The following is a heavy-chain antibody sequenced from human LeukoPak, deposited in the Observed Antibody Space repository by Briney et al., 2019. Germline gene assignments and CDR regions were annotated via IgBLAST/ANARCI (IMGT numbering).Heavy chain of an antibody. CDR3: ARRSTAMEYYYYYYMDV. CDR1: GFTFSGYS. J-gene: IGHJ6*03. Sequence: GGSLRLSCTASGFTFSGYSINWVRQAPEKGLEWVSYISSSSSTIYYADSVKGRFTISRDNAKNSLYLQMNSLRDEDTAVYYCARRSTAMEYYYYYYMDVWGKGTTVTVSS. V-gene: IGHV3-48*02. D-gene: IGHD5-18*01. CDR2: ISSSSSTI.